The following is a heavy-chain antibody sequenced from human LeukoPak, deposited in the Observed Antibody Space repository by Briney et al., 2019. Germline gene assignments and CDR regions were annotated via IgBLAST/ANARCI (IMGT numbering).Heavy chain of an antibody. CDR3: ARDRGGSYSAIDY. CDR2: VKQDGSEK. CDR1: GFTFSIYW. V-gene: IGHV3-7*01. J-gene: IGHJ4*02. Sequence: GGSLRLSCAASGFTFSIYWMSWVRQAPGKGLEWVANVKQDGSEKFYVDSVKGRFTISRDNAKNSLYLQMNSLRAEDTAVYYCARDRGGSYSAIDYWGQGTLVTVSS. D-gene: IGHD1-26*01.